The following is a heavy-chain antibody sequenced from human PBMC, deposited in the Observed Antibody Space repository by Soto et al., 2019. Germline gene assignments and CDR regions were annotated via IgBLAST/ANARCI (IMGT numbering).Heavy chain of an antibody. CDR2: ISYDGSDK. CDR1: GFTFSTYA. Sequence: QVQLVESGGGVVQPGGSLRLSCAASGFTFSTYAMHWVRQAPGKGLEWAAVISYDGSDKYYADSVKGRFTISRDNSKSTLYLQLNSLRPDDTGVYYCARGRDKGSSSWYINYWGQGTLVTVSS. CDR3: ARGRDKGSSSWYINY. D-gene: IGHD6-13*01. V-gene: IGHV3-30-3*01. J-gene: IGHJ4*02.